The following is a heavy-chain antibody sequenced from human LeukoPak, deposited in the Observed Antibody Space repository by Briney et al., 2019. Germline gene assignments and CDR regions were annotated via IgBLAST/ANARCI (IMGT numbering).Heavy chain of an antibody. CDR3: ARRLTQYDCFDP. Sequence: SQTLSLTCAIFGDSVSSNSVTWNWIRQSPSRGFEWLGRTYYRSTWYNDYAVSVRGRITVNPDTSKNQFSLHLNSVTPEDTAVYYCARRLTQYDCFDPWGQGILVTVSS. D-gene: IGHD2-2*01. V-gene: IGHV6-1*01. CDR2: TYYRSTWYN. CDR1: GDSVSSNSVT. J-gene: IGHJ5*02.